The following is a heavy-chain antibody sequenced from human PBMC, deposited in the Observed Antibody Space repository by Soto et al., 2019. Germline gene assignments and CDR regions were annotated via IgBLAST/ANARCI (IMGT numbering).Heavy chain of an antibody. CDR1: GFTFSNAW. V-gene: IGHV3-15*01. D-gene: IGHD2-8*01. CDR2: IKSKTDGGTT. J-gene: IGHJ3*02. CDR3: SPDEIVHCTNGVCPTWVAFDI. Sequence: GGSLRLSCAASGFTFSNAWMSWVRQAPGKGLEWVGRIKSKTDGGTTDYAAPVKGRFTISRDDSKNTLYLQMNSLKTEDTAVYYCSPDEIVHCTNGVCPTWVAFDIWGQGTMVTVSS.